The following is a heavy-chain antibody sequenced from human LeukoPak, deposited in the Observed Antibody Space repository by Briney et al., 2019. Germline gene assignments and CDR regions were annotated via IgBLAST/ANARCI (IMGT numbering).Heavy chain of an antibody. CDR3: AREHSEAGRPYFDY. V-gene: IGHV1-2*06. CDR1: GYTFTAYY. Sequence: GASVKVSCKASGYTFTAYYIHWVRQAPGQGLEWMGQINPNSGGSNYAQNFQGRVTMTRDTSISTAYMELSRLTSDDTAVYYCAREHSEAGRPYFDYWGQGTLVTVSS. J-gene: IGHJ4*02. CDR2: INPNSGGS. D-gene: IGHD6-19*01.